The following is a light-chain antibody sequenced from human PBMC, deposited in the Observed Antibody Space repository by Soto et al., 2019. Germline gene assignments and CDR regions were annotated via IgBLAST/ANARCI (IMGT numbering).Light chain of an antibody. CDR1: SSNIGSNT. Sequence: QSVLTQPPSASGTPGQRVTISCSGSSSNIGSNTVNWYQQLPGTAPKLLIYTNNQRPSGVPDRFSGSKSGTSASLAISGLQSEDEADYSCAAWDDSLNGWVFGGGTNLTVL. J-gene: IGLJ3*02. V-gene: IGLV1-44*01. CDR3: AAWDDSLNGWV. CDR2: TNN.